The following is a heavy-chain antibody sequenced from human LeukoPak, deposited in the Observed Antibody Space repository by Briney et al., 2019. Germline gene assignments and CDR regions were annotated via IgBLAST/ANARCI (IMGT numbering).Heavy chain of an antibody. CDR3: ARRGTIAVPLFWFDP. V-gene: IGHV3-9*01. J-gene: IGHJ5*02. D-gene: IGHD6-19*01. CDR2: ISWNSGSI. Sequence: PGGSLRLSCAASGFTFYDYAMHWVRQAPGKGLEWVSGISWNSGSIGYADSVKGRFTISRDNAKNSVYLQINRLRAEDTAVYYCARRGTIAVPLFWFDPWGQGTLVIVSS. CDR1: GFTFYDYA.